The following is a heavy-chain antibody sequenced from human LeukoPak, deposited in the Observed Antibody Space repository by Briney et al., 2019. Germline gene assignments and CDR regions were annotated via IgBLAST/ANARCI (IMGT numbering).Heavy chain of an antibody. V-gene: IGHV3-23*01. CDR2: ITGRGDGT. CDR1: GFTFSTYA. Sequence: GGSLRLSCAASGFTFSTYAMTWVRQAPGKGLEWVSSITGRGDGTSAADSVTGRFSISRDNSKSPLYLQMNSLRVEDTAVYYCAKAGLVRGGALDSWGQGTLVTVSS. D-gene: IGHD4/OR15-4a*01. CDR3: AKAGLVRGGALDS. J-gene: IGHJ4*02.